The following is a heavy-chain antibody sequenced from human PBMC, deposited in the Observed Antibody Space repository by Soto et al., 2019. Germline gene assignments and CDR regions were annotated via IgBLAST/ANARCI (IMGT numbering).Heavy chain of an antibody. Sequence: SETLSLTCAVYGGSFSGYYWSWIRQPPGKGLEWIGEINHSGSTNYNPSLKSRVTISVDTSKNQFSLKLSSVTAADTAVYYCARAARYCSSTSCYGPGYFDYWGQGTLVTVSS. CDR1: GGSFSGYY. D-gene: IGHD2-2*01. CDR2: INHSGST. CDR3: ARAARYCSSTSCYGPGYFDY. J-gene: IGHJ4*02. V-gene: IGHV4-34*01.